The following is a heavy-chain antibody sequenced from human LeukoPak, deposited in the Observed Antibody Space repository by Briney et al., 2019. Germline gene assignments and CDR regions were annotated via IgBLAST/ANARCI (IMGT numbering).Heavy chain of an antibody. CDR3: ARQPRITIFGAATRWGY. Sequence: SETLSLTCTVSGGSISSGGYYWSWIRQHPGKGLEWIGYIYYSGSTYYNPSLKSRVTISVDTYKNHFSLKLSSVTAADTAMYYCARQPRITIFGAATRWGYWGQGTLVTVSS. J-gene: IGHJ4*02. CDR2: IYYSGST. CDR1: GGSISSGGYY. V-gene: IGHV4-39*01. D-gene: IGHD3-3*01.